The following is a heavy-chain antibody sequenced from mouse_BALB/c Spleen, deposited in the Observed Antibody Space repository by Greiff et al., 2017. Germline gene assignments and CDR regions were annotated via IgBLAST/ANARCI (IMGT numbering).Heavy chain of an antibody. D-gene: IGHD1-2*01. V-gene: IGHV1-9*01. CDR2: ILPGSGST. CDR3: ARLITTAPDAMDY. Sequence: VKLMESGAELMKPGASVKISCKATGYTFSSYWIEWVKQRPGHGLEWIGEILPGSGSTNYNEKFKGKATFTADTSSNTAYMQLSSLTSEDSAVYYCARLITTAPDAMDYWGQGTSVTVSS. CDR1: GYTFSSYW. J-gene: IGHJ4*01.